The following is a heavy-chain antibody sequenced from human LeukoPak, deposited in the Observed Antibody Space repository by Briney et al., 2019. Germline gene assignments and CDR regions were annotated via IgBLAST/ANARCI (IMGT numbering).Heavy chain of an antibody. V-gene: IGHV1-69*13. Sequence: ASVKVSCKASGCTFSSYAISWVRQAPGQGLEWMGGIIPIFGTANYAQKFQGRVTITADESTSTAYMELSSLRSEDTAVYYCARVSATHAGSGAVGDYWGQGTLVTVAS. CDR1: GCTFSSYA. CDR3: ARVSATHAGSGAVGDY. CDR2: IIPIFGTA. D-gene: IGHD3-10*01. J-gene: IGHJ4*02.